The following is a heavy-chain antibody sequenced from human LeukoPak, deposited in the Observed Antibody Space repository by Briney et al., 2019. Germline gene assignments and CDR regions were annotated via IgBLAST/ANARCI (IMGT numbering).Heavy chain of an antibody. V-gene: IGHV3-48*03. CDR2: ISSSGSTI. CDR3: AREWYSSGWYY. CDR1: GFPFSSYE. Sequence: GGSLRLSCAASGFPFSSYEMNWVRQAPGKGLEWVSYISSSGSTIYYADSVKGRFTISRDNAKNSLYLQMNSLRAEDTAVCYCAREWYSSGWYYWGQGTLVTVSS. D-gene: IGHD6-19*01. J-gene: IGHJ4*02.